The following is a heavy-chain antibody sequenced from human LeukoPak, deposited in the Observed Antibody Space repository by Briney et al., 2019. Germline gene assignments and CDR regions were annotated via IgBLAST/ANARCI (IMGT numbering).Heavy chain of an antibody. V-gene: IGHV3-30-3*01. J-gene: IGHJ4*02. CDR1: GFTFSSYA. CDR2: ISYDGSNK. Sequence: GGSLRLSCAASGFTFSSYAMQWVRQAPGEGLEWVAIISYDGSNKYYADSVKGRFTISRDNSKNTLYLQMNSLRGEDTAVYYCARDACGGTCYQYYFDYWGQGTLVTVSS. CDR3: ARDACGGTCYQYYFDY. D-gene: IGHD2-15*01.